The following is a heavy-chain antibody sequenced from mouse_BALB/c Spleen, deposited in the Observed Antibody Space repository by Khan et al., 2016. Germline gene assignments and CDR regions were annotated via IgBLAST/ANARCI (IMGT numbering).Heavy chain of an antibody. CDR3: ASYHFYAMDY. Sequence: EVQLQESGAELVKPGASVKLSCTASGFNIKDTYMHWVKQRPEQGLEWIGRIDPANGNTKYDPKFQGKATITADTSSNTAYLQLSSLTSEDTAVXYCASYHFYAMDYWGQGTSVTVSS. CDR1: GFNIKDTY. V-gene: IGHV14-3*02. J-gene: IGHJ4*01. CDR2: IDPANGNT.